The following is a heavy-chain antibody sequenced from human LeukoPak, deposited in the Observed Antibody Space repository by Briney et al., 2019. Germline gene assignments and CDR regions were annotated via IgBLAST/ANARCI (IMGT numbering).Heavy chain of an antibody. CDR2: ISYDGSNK. CDR3: ARDRGSSGWSTYFDY. Sequence: PGRSLRLSCAASGFTFSSYAMHWVRQAPGKGLEWVAVISYDGSNKYYADSVKGRFTISRDNSKNTLYLQMNSLRAEDTAVYYCARDRGSSGWSTYFDYWGQGTLVTVSS. CDR1: GFTFSSYA. D-gene: IGHD6-19*01. V-gene: IGHV3-30-3*01. J-gene: IGHJ4*02.